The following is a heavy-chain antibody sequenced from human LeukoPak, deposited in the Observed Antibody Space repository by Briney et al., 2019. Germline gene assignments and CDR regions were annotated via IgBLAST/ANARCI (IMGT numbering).Heavy chain of an antibody. CDR1: GSTFDDYA. J-gene: IGHJ5*02. CDR3: AKALRYYDFWSGSPFDP. V-gene: IGHV3-9*01. D-gene: IGHD3-3*01. CDR2: ISWNSGSI. Sequence: GRSLRLSCAASGSTFDDYAMHWVRQAPGKGLEWVSGISWNSGSIGYADSVKGRFTISRDNAKNSLYLQMNSLRAEDTALYYCAKALRYYDFWSGSPFDPWGQGTLVTVSS.